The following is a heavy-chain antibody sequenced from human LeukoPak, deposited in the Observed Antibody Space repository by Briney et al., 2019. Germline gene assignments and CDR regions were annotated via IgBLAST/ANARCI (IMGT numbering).Heavy chain of an antibody. CDR2: ISGSGDST. J-gene: IGHJ4*02. CDR1: GFTSSSHA. V-gene: IGHV3-23*01. Sequence: GGSLRISCAASGFTSSSHAMSWVRQAPGKGLEWVSAISGSGDSTYYADSVKGRFTISRDNSKNTLYLHMNSLRDDDTAVYYCATDQRYAFDYWGQGTLVTVSS. D-gene: IGHD3-9*01. CDR3: ATDQRYAFDY.